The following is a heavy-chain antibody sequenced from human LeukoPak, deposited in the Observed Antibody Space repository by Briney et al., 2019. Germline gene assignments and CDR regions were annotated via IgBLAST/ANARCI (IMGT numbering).Heavy chain of an antibody. CDR2: IRSKAYRGTT. V-gene: IGHV3-49*04. CDR3: SRGPIQLWVHNGVDV. D-gene: IGHD5-18*01. Sequence: PGWSLRLSCTTSGFNFGDHAMTWVRQAPGKGLEWVGFIRSKAYRGTTEYAASVKGRFTISRDDSKSVVYLQMNSLKSEDTAVYYCSRGPIQLWVHNGVDVWGQGTTATVSS. CDR1: GFNFGDHA. J-gene: IGHJ6*02.